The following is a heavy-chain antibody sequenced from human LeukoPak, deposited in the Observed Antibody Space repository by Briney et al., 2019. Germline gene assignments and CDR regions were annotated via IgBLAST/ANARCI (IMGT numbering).Heavy chain of an antibody. J-gene: IGHJ6*02. CDR2: IFHTGSGST. CDR3: ARLHPYYDSSGYVPYYGMDV. Sequence: SETLSLTCTVSGGSISPHYWSWIRQPPGKGLEWIGYIFHTGSGSTSHNPSLKSRVTISVDTSKNQFSLKLSSVTAADTAVYYCARLHPYYDSSGYVPYYGMDVWGQGTTVTVSS. V-gene: IGHV4-59*08. CDR1: GGSISPHY. D-gene: IGHD3-22*01.